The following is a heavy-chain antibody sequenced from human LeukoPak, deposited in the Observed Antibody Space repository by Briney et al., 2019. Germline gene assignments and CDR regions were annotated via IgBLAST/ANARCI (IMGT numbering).Heavy chain of an antibody. CDR2: IYYSGST. CDR3: ARHRAAAGTFDY. J-gene: IGHJ4*02. Sequence: KPSETLSLTCTVSGGSISSYYWSWIRQPPGKGLEWIGYIYYSGSTNYNPSLKSRVTISVDTSKNQFSLKLSSVTAADTAVYYCARHRAAAGTFDYWGQGTLVTVSS. CDR1: GGSISSYY. D-gene: IGHD6-13*01. V-gene: IGHV4-59*01.